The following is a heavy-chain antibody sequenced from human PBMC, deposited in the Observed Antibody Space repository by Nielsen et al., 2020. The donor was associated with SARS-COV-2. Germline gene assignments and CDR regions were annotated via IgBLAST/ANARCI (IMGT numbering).Heavy chain of an antibody. Sequence: GGSLRLSCAASGFSFRSYAMSWVRQAPGKGLECVSVVYSGGYSTYYAVSVKGRFTVSRDDSKNTLYLQMNSLRVEDTAVYYCAKADPGYYDSSGYYSYAFDIWGQGTMVTVSS. CDR3: AKADPGYYDSSGYYSYAFDI. CDR1: GFSFRSYA. D-gene: IGHD3-22*01. CDR2: VYSGGYST. J-gene: IGHJ3*02. V-gene: IGHV3-23*03.